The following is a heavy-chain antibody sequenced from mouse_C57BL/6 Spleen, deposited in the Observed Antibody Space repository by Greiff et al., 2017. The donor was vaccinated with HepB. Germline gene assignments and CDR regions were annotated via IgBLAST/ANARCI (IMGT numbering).Heavy chain of an antibody. CDR3: ARSTTVVAGDY. J-gene: IGHJ2*01. Sequence: EVQLQQSGPELVKPGASVKISCKASGYSFTGYYMNWVKQSPEKSLEWIGEINPSTGGTTYNQKFKAKATLTVDKSSSTAYMQLKSLTSEDSAVYYCARSTTVVAGDYWGQGTTLTVSS. V-gene: IGHV1-42*01. CDR2: INPSTGGT. D-gene: IGHD1-1*01. CDR1: GYSFTGYY.